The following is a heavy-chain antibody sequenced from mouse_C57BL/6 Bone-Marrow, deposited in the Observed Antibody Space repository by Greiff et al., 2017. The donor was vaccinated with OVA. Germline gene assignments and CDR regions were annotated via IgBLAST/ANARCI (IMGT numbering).Heavy chain of an antibody. J-gene: IGHJ3*01. CDR3: ARHGWFAY. CDR2: ISSGSSTI. V-gene: IGHV5-17*03. CDR1: GFTFSDYG. Sequence: EVMLVESGGGLVKPGGSLKLSCAASGFTFSDYGMHWVRQAPEKGLEWVAYISSGSSTIYYAATVTGRFTIDRENAKNTLYLEMSSLRSEDTAMYYCARHGWFAYWGQGTLVTVSA.